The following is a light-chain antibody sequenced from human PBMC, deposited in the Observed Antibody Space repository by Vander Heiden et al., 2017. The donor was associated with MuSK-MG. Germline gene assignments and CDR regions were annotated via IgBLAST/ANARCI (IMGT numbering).Light chain of an antibody. CDR3: QQDNSSPWT. CDR1: QSISSW. Sequence: TQSLSTLSASVGDRVTITCRASQSISSWLAWYQQKPGKAPKLLIYKASSLESGVPSRFSGSGSGTEFTLTISSLQPDDFATYYCQQDNSSPWTFGQGTKVXIK. J-gene: IGKJ1*01. V-gene: IGKV1-5*03. CDR2: KAS.